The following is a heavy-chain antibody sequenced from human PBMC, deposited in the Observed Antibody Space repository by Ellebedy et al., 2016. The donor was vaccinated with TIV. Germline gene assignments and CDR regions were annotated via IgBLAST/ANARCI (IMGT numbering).Heavy chain of an antibody. CDR3: AREYSTTWPDY. CDR2: IWYDGSNR. D-gene: IGHD2-2*01. Sequence: PGGSLRLSCAASGFIFSDYSMHWVRQPPGKGLEWVAVIWYDGSNRYYADSVKGRFTISRDNSKNTLFLHMNSLRTEDTAVYYCAREYSTTWPDYWGQGTLVTVSS. V-gene: IGHV3-33*01. J-gene: IGHJ4*02. CDR1: GFIFSDYS.